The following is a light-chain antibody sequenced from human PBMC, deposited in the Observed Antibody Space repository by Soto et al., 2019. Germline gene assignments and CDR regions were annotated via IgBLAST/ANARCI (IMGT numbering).Light chain of an antibody. J-gene: IGKJ5*01. CDR2: VAS. Sequence: DIQMTQSPSSLSASVGDRVTITCRASQSIRSYLNWYQQKPGKAPKLFIYVASSLQSGVPSRFSGSGSGTDFTLTISSLQPEDFATYYCQQSYSTPITFGQGTRLE. CDR3: QQSYSTPIT. V-gene: IGKV1-39*01. CDR1: QSIRSY.